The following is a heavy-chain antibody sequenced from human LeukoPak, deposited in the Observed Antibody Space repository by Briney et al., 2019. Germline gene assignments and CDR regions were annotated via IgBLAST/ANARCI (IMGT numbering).Heavy chain of an antibody. D-gene: IGHD4-17*01. Sequence: SETLSLTCTVSGGSISSSSYYWGWIRQPPGKGLEWIGSIYYSGSTYYNPSLKSRVTISVDTSKNQFSLKLSSVTAADTAVYYCARASTVTGGFDYWGQGTLVTVSS. CDR3: ARASTVTGGFDY. J-gene: IGHJ4*02. CDR2: IYYSGST. V-gene: IGHV4-39*07. CDR1: GGSISSSSYY.